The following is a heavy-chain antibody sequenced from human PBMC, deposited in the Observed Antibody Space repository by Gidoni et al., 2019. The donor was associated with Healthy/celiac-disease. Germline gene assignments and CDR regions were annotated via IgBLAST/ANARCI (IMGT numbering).Heavy chain of an antibody. J-gene: IGHJ6*02. D-gene: IGHD2-2*01. CDR1: GGSVSGYY. CDR2: TNHSGST. CDR3: ARVRYCSSTSCYQGFPRGYYYYYYGMDV. V-gene: IGHV4-34*01. Sequence: QVQLQQWGAGLLKPSETLSLTCAVYGGSVSGYYWIWLRQPPGKGLEWIGETNHSGSTNYNPSLKSRVTISVDTSKNQFSLKLSSVTAADTAVYYCARVRYCSSTSCYQGFPRGYYYYYYGMDVWGQGTTVTVSS.